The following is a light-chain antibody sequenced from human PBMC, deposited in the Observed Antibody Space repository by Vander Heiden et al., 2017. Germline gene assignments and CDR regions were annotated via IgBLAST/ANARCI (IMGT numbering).Light chain of an antibody. CDR3: AAWDDSLNGHVV. V-gene: IGLV1-44*01. CDR2: SNN. CDR1: TSNIGGNA. Sequence: QSVLTQPPSASGTPGQRIAISCSGSTSNIGGNAVYWFQQLPGTAPKVLIYSNNRRPSGVPDRFSGSKSGTSASLAISGIQSEDEAHYYCAAWDDSLNGHVVFGGGTKLTVL. J-gene: IGLJ2*01.